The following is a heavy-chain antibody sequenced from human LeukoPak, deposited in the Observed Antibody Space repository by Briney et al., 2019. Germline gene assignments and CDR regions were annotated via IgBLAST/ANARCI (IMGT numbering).Heavy chain of an antibody. CDR1: GYTFTGYY. V-gene: IGHV1-2*02. Sequence: ASVKVSCKASGYTFTGYYMHWVRQAPGQGLEWMGWINPNSGGTNYAQKFQGRVTMTRDTSISTAYMELSRLRSDDTAVYYCATANPIEMSLDYWGQGTLVTVSS. CDR3: ATANPIEMSLDY. CDR2: INPNSGGT. D-gene: IGHD5-24*01. J-gene: IGHJ4*02.